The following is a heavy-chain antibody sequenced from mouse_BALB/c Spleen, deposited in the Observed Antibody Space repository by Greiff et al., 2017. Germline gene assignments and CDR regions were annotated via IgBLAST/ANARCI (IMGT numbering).Heavy chain of an antibody. CDR1: GFTFSDYY. D-gene: IGHD1-2*01. V-gene: IGHV5-4*02. CDR2: ISDGGSYT. Sequence: EVHLVESGGGLVKPGGSLKLSCAASGFTFSDYYMYWVRQTPEKRLEWVATISDGGSYTYYPDSVKGRFTISRDNAKNNLYLQMSSLKSEDTAMYYCARDREFITTAAFAYWGQGTLVTVSA. CDR3: ARDREFITTAAFAY. J-gene: IGHJ3*01.